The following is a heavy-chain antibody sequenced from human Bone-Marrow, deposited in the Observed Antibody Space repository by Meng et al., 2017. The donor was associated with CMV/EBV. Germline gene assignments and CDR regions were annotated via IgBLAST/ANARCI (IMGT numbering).Heavy chain of an antibody. V-gene: IGHV3-48*03. CDR3: AKGGFCTSAICYYLNAFDV. J-gene: IGHJ3*01. CDR1: GFTFSNFE. Sequence: GGSLRLSCAASGFTFSNFEMNWVRQAPGKGLEWVSYIHSSGSTTYYADSVKGRFTISRDNAKNSLSLQMNSLRAEDTAVYYCAKGGFCTSAICYYLNAFDVWGQGTMVTVSS. D-gene: IGHD2-2*01. CDR2: IHSSGSTT.